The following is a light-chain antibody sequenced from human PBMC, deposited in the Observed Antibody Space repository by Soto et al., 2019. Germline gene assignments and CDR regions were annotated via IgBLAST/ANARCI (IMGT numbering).Light chain of an antibody. CDR3: QQTYCTPLP. CDR2: AAS. V-gene: IGKV1-39*01. Sequence: DIQVTKVPSSLCAPVGDRVIITCRASQSIASHLNWYQQKPGKAPNVLIFAASSLQSGVPSRFSDSGSGTDFTLTIYRLQPEDFATDYCQQTYCTPLPFAQGTRLEIK. CDR1: QSIASH. J-gene: IGKJ5*01.